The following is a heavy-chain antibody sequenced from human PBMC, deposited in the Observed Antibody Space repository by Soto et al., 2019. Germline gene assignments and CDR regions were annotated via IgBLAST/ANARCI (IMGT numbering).Heavy chain of an antibody. Sequence: GGSLRLSCLASGFPFTNYWMHWVRQAPGKGLEWVARIKTDGSKTSYAESVKGRFTISRDNAKNTLHLQMNSLRVEDTAVYYCVRAVTATPDYWGQGTLVTVSS. V-gene: IGHV3-74*01. CDR3: VRAVTATPDY. CDR1: GFPFTNYW. D-gene: IGHD2-21*02. CDR2: IKTDGSKT. J-gene: IGHJ4*02.